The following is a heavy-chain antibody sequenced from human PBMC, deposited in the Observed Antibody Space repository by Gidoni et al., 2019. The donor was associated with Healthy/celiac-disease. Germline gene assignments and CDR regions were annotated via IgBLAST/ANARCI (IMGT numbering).Heavy chain of an antibody. D-gene: IGHD3-3*01. J-gene: IGHJ6*02. V-gene: IGHV1-8*03. CDR3: ARGGVFGGDYGMDV. Sequence: GYAQKFQGRVTITRNTSISTAYMELSSLRSEDTAVYYCARGGVFGGDYGMDVWGQGTTVTVSS.